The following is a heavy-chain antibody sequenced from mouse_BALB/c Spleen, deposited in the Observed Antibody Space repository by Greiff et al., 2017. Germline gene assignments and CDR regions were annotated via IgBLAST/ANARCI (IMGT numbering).Heavy chain of an antibody. CDR1: GFTFSSYA. J-gene: IGHJ4*01. Sequence: EVQLVESGGGLVKPGGSLKLSCAASGFTFSSYAMSWVRQTPEKRLERVASISSGGSTYYPDSVKGRFTISRDNARNILYLQMSSLRSEDTAMYYCARVYYGYDDAMDYWGQGTSVTVSS. V-gene: IGHV5-6-5*01. D-gene: IGHD2-2*01. CDR3: ARVYYGYDDAMDY. CDR2: ISSGGST.